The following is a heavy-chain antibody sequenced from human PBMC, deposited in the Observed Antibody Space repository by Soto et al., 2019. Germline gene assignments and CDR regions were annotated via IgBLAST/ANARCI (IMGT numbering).Heavy chain of an antibody. CDR2: IYYSGST. J-gene: IGHJ5*02. V-gene: IGHV4-59*08. Sequence: QVQLQESGPGLVKPSSTRSLTCTGSGGAMSSYYCSWIRQPPGKGLEWIGYIYYSGSTNSNPSLKSRVTISVDTSTNQCSLKLSSVTAADTAVYYCARLLLGCSRGCLWFAPWGQGTLVTVSS. CDR3: ARLLLGCSRGCLWFAP. D-gene: IGHD6-19*01. CDR1: GGAMSSYY.